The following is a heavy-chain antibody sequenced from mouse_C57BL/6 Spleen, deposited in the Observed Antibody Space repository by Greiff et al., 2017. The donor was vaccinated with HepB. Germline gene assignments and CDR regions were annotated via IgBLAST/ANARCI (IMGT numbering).Heavy chain of an antibody. CDR1: GYTFTDYN. D-gene: IGHD1-1*01. Sequence: EVQLQQSGPELVKPGASVKMSCKASGYTFTDYNMHWVKQSHGKSLEWIGYINPNNGGTSYNQKFKGKATLTVNKSSSTAYMELRSLTSEDSAVYYCASPYYGSSSFAYWGQGTLVTVSA. CDR2: INPNNGGT. J-gene: IGHJ3*01. CDR3: ASPYYGSSSFAY. V-gene: IGHV1-22*01.